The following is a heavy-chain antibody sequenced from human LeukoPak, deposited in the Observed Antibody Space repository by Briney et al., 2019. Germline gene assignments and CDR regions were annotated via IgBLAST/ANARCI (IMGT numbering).Heavy chain of an antibody. D-gene: IGHD3-3*01. J-gene: IGHJ4*02. CDR1: GGTFSSYA. V-gene: IGHV1-69*13. CDR2: IIPIFGTA. Sequence: ASVKVSCKSSGGTFSSYAISWVRQAPGQGLEWMGGIIPIFGTANYAQKFQGRVTITADESTSTAYMEMSSLRSEDTAVYYCAKGSGYYTYYFDYWGQGTLVTVSS. CDR3: AKGSGYYTYYFDY.